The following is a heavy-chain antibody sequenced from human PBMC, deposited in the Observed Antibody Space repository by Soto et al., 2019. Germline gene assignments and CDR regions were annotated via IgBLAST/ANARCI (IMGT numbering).Heavy chain of an antibody. J-gene: IGHJ4*02. CDR1: GFTFNNYA. CDR2: ISGTGVST. V-gene: IGHV3-23*01. CDR3: AKDRLGGNFDY. Sequence: GGALRLSCAASGFTFNNYAMNWVRQAPGKGLEWVATISGTGVSTYYADSVKGRFTISRDNSKNTLYLQMNSLRVEDTAVYYCAKDRLGGNFDYWGQGTQVTVSS.